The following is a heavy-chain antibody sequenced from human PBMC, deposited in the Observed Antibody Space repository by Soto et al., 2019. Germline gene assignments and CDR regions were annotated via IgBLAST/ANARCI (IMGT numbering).Heavy chain of an antibody. J-gene: IGHJ4*02. CDR2: ISRDGSNS. V-gene: IGHV3-30*03. CDR3: ARGNLSFDFDS. Sequence: QIQLVESGGGVVQPGGSLRLSCSASGFSFGSFGMHWVRQAPGEGLEWVAFISRDGSNSFYGDSVKGRFTLSRDNSRNTVYLQMSNTRDDDTALYYCARGNLSFDFDSWGQGTLVIVSS. CDR1: GFSFGSFG.